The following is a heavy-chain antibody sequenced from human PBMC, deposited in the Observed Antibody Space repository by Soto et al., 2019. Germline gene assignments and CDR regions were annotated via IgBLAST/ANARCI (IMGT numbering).Heavy chain of an antibody. Sequence: SVKVSCKASGGTFSSYAISWVRQAPGQGLEWMGGIIPIFGTANYAQKVQGRVTITADESTSTAYMELSSLRSEDTAVYYCASPNFSITIFGVVIGTETQNYYYYGMDVWGQGTTVTVSS. J-gene: IGHJ6*02. D-gene: IGHD3-3*01. CDR3: ASPNFSITIFGVVIGTETQNYYYYGMDV. V-gene: IGHV1-69*13. CDR1: GGTFSSYA. CDR2: IIPIFGTA.